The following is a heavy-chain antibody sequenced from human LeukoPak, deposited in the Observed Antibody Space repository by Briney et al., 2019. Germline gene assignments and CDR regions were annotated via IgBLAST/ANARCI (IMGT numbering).Heavy chain of an antibody. Sequence: SETLSLTCTVSGGSISSSSYYWGWIRQPPGKGLEWIGSIYYSGSTYYNPSPKSRVTISVDTSKNQFSLKLSSVTAADTAVYYCASAGYSYGPAFYMDVWGKGTTVTVSS. J-gene: IGHJ6*03. CDR3: ASAGYSYGPAFYMDV. D-gene: IGHD5-18*01. V-gene: IGHV4-39*07. CDR1: GGSISSSSYY. CDR2: IYYSGST.